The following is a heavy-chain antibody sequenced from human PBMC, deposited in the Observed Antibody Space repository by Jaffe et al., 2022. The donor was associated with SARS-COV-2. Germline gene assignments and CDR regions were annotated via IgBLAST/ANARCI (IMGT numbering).Heavy chain of an antibody. CDR2: IYYSGST. V-gene: IGHV4-59*08. J-gene: IGHJ6*02. D-gene: IGHD3-22*01. Sequence: QVQLQESGPGLVKPSETLSLTCTVSGGSISSYYWSWIRQPPGKGLEWIGYIYYSGSTNYNPSLKSRVTISVDTSKNQFSLKLSSVTAADTAVYYCARLPVSYYDSSGYPVSYYGMDVWGQGTTVTVSS. CDR3: ARLPVSYYDSSGYPVSYYGMDV. CDR1: GGSISSYY.